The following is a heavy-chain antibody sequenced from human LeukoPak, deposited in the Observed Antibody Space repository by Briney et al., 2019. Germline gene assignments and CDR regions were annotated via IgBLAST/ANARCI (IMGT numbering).Heavy chain of an antibody. Sequence: SETLSLTCSVSGDSIRNYYWSWIRQPPGKGLEWVGHIHYSGNTDYNPSLKSRVTMSLDVSKNQFFLRLSSVTAADTAVYYCARAGGVTTAPLDLDIWGRGTLVTVSA. J-gene: IGHJ2*01. D-gene: IGHD4-17*01. CDR3: ARAGGVTTAPLDLDI. V-gene: IGHV4-59*01. CDR2: IHYSGNT. CDR1: GDSIRNYY.